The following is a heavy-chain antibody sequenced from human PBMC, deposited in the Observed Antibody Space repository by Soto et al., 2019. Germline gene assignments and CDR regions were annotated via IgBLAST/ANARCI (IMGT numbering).Heavy chain of an antibody. J-gene: IGHJ6*02. V-gene: IGHV4-34*09. CDR2: INHSGST. D-gene: IGHD2-2*01. CDR1: CGSFSGYY. Sequence: PSETLSVTCAVYCGSFSGYYWSWIRQPPGKGLEWIGEINHSGSTNYNPSLKSRVTISVDTSKNQFSLKLSSVTAADTAVYYCARAVVVVPAAMEVHYGMYVWGQGTTVTVSS. CDR3: ARAVVVVPAAMEVHYGMYV.